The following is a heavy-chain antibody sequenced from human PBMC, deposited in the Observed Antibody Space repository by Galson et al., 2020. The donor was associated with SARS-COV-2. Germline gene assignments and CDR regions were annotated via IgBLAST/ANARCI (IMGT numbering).Heavy chain of an antibody. Sequence: GESLKISCAASGFTFSDHYMDWVRQAPGKGLEWVGRTRNKANSYTTEYAASVKGRFTISRDDSKNSLYLQMNSLKTEDAAVYYCATRHSTGWYYFDYWGQGTLVTVSS. D-gene: IGHD6-19*01. CDR1: GFTFSDHY. CDR3: ATRHSTGWYYFDY. J-gene: IGHJ4*02. CDR2: TRNKANSYTT. V-gene: IGHV3-72*01.